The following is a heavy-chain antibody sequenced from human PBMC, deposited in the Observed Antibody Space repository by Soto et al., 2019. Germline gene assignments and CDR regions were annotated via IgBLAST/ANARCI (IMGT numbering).Heavy chain of an antibody. CDR2: IYPGDSDT. J-gene: IGHJ3*02. V-gene: IGHV5-51*01. CDR1: GYSFTSYW. CDR3: ASLWFGEFRAFDI. Sequence: GESLTISCKGSGYSFTSYWIGWVRQMPGKGLEWMGIIYPGDSDTRYSPSFQGQVTISADKSISTAYLQWSSLKASDTAMYYCASLWFGEFRAFDIWGQGTMVTVSS. D-gene: IGHD3-10*01.